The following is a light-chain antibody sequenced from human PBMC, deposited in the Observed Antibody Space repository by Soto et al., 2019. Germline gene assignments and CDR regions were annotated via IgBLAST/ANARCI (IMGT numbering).Light chain of an antibody. CDR1: QSVSSN. CDR3: QQYGSSPKT. J-gene: IGKJ1*01. V-gene: IGKV3-20*01. CDR2: GAS. Sequence: EIVMTQSPATLSVSPGERVTLSCRASQSVSSNLAWYQQKPGRAPRLLIYGASSRATGIPDRFSGSGSGTDFTLTISRLEPEDFAVYYCQQYGSSPKTFGQGTKVDIK.